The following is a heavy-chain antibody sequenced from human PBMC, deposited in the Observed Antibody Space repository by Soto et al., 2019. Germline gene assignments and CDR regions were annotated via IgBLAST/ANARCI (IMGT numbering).Heavy chain of an antibody. CDR1: GFTFSSYA. CDR2: ISGGGGGA. V-gene: IGHV3-23*01. CDR3: VREGSGWYSRGSFDF. J-gene: IGHJ3*01. Sequence: EVQLLESGGGLVQPGGSLRLSCAASGFTFSSYAMSWVRQAPGKGLEWVSAISGGGGGAYYADSVQGRFIISRDNSKNTLYLQRNSLRAEDAAIYYCVREGSGWYSRGSFDFWGRGTMVTVSS. D-gene: IGHD6-13*01.